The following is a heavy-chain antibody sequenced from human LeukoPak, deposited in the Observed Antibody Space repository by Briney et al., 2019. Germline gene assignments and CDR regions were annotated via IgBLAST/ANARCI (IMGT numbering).Heavy chain of an antibody. CDR2: IYTSGST. CDR1: GDSISNYY. D-gene: IGHD6-13*01. Sequence: SETLSLTCIVPGDSISNYYWSWIRQPAGKGLEWIGRIYTSGSTNYNPSLKSQVTMSVDTSKNQLSLKLSSVTAADTAVYYCAREAAAGTFYFDYWGQGTLVTVSS. V-gene: IGHV4-4*07. CDR3: AREAAAGTFYFDY. J-gene: IGHJ4*02.